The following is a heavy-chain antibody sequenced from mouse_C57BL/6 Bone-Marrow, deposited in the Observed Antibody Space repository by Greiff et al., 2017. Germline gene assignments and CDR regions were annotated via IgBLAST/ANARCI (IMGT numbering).Heavy chain of an antibody. CDR1: GFTFSDYG. D-gene: IGHD1-1*01. V-gene: IGHV5-17*01. CDR3: ARASGSSPWYFDV. J-gene: IGHJ1*03. CDR2: ISSGSSTI. Sequence: EVQLVESGGGLVKPGGSLKLSCAASGFTFSDYGMHWVRQAPEKGLEWVAYISSGSSTIYYADTVKGRFTISRDNAKNTLFLQMTSLRSEDTAMYYCARASGSSPWYFDVWGTGTTVTVSS.